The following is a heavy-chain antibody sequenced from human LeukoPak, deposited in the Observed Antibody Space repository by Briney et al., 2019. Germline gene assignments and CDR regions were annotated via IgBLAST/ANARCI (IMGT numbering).Heavy chain of an antibody. CDR1: GGTFSSYA. J-gene: IGHJ6*02. CDR3: ARDAPPRDGYTTLTTYYYYYYGMDV. D-gene: IGHD5-24*01. Sequence: GSSVKVSCKASGGTFSSYAISWVRQAPGQGLEWMGRIIPILGIANYAQKFQGRVTITADKSTSTAYMELSSLRSEDTAVYYCARDAPPRDGYTTLTTYYYYYYGMDVWGQGTTVTVSS. V-gene: IGHV1-69*04. CDR2: IIPILGIA.